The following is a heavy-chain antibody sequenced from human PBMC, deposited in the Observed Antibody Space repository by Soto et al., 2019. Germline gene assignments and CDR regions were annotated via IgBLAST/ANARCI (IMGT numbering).Heavy chain of an antibody. CDR2: MNPNSGNT. CDR1: GYTFTSYD. J-gene: IGHJ4*02. D-gene: IGHD2-15*01. V-gene: IGHV1-8*01. CDR3: ARAGYCSGGSCYSVIDY. Sequence: QVQLVQSGAEVKKPGASVKVSCKASGYTFTSYDINWVRQATGQGLEWMGWMNPNSGNTGYAKKFQGRVTMTRNTPINTAYMELSSLRSEDTAVYYCARAGYCSGGSCYSVIDYWGQGTLVTVSS.